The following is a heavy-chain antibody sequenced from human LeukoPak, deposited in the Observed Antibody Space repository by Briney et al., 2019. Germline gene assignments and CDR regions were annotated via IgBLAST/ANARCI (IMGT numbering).Heavy chain of an antibody. Sequence: GRSLRLSCAASGFTFSSYAMHWVRQAPGKGLEWVAVISYDGSNKYYADSVKGRFTISRDNSKNTLYLQMNSLRAEDTAVYYCARVHSSSWYALLRFDYWGQGTLVTVSS. V-gene: IGHV3-30-3*01. CDR1: GFTFSSYA. CDR3: ARVHSSSWYALLRFDY. J-gene: IGHJ4*02. D-gene: IGHD6-13*01. CDR2: ISYDGSNK.